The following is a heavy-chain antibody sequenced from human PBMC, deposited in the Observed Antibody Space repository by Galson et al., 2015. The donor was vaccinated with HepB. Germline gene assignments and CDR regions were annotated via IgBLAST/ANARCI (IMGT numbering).Heavy chain of an antibody. CDR2: ISGSGGRT. CDR1: GFTFSSYG. Sequence: SLRLSCAASGFTFSSYGMSWVRQAPGKGLEWVSGISGSGGRTYYADSVKGRFTISRDNSKDTVYLQMNSLRAEDTAVCYCAKVYYDSSGYRTTSYFDYWGQGTLVTVSS. V-gene: IGHV3-23*01. J-gene: IGHJ4*02. CDR3: AKVYYDSSGYRTTSYFDY. D-gene: IGHD3-22*01.